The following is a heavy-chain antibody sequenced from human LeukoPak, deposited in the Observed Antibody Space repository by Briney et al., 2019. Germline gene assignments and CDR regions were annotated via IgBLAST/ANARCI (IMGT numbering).Heavy chain of an antibody. CDR3: ASVRAVAGLDY. CDR1: GASVNSGSSY. D-gene: IGHD6-19*01. V-gene: IGHV4-61*01. J-gene: IGHJ4*02. CDR2: IYYSGST. Sequence: SETLSLTCTVSGASVNSGSSYWSWIRQPPGKRLEWIGYIYYSGSTNYNPSLKSRVTISVDTSKNQFSLKLSSVTAADTAVYYCASVRAVAGLDYWGQGTLVTVSS.